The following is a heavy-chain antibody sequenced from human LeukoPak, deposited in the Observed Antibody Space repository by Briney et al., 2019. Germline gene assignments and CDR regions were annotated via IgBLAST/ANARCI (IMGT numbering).Heavy chain of an antibody. CDR1: GFTFSTYS. J-gene: IGHJ6*02. D-gene: IGHD2-2*01. Sequence: PGGSLRLSCAASGFTFSTYSMNWVRQAPGKGLEWVSYISSSSSTIYYADSVKGRFTISRDNAKNSLYLQMNSLRDEDTAVYYCARRCSSTSCHYYYGMDVWGQGTTVTVSS. CDR3: ARRCSSTSCHYYYGMDV. CDR2: ISSSSSTI. V-gene: IGHV3-48*02.